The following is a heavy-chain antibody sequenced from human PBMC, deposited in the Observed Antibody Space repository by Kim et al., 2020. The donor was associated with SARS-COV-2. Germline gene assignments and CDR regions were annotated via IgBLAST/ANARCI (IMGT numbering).Heavy chain of an antibody. J-gene: IGHJ2*01. Sequence: GGSLRLSCAASGFTFSSYAMHWVRQAPGKGLEWVAVISYDGSNKYYVDSVKGRFTISRDNSKNTLYLQMNSLRAEDTAVYYCARDGGRGRIAVAGDPDWYFDLWGRGTLVTVSS. CDR2: ISYDGSNK. CDR1: GFTFSSYA. V-gene: IGHV3-30*04. CDR3: ARDGGRGRIAVAGDPDWYFDL. D-gene: IGHD6-19*01.